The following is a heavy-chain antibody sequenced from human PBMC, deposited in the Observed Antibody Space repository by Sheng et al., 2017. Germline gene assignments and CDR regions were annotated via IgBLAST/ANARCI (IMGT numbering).Heavy chain of an antibody. V-gene: IGHV3-7*04. CDR2: IKQDGSEK. D-gene: IGHD2-21*01. CDR1: GFTFSNYW. CDR3: ARGDCGGDCYYFYYMDV. J-gene: IGHJ6*03. Sequence: EVQLVESGGGLVQPGGSLRLSCAASGFTFSNYWMNWVRQAPGKGLEWVAKIKQDGSEKYYVDSVKGRFTISRDNAKNSLYLQINSLRAEDTSVYYCARGDCGGDCYYFYYMDVWGQGDHGHRL.